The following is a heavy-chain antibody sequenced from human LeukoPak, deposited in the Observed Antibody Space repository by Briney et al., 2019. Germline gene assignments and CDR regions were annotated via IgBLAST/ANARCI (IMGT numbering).Heavy chain of an antibody. CDR1: GGTISGSGWH. V-gene: IGHV4-30-2*01. Sequence: PSQTLSLTYSVFGGTISGSGWHWSWLRLPPGKGLEFIGYIYHSGGTYYSPSLKSRVTMPVDRSKNQFSLKLSSVTAADTAVYYCARGYYYDSSGFDAFDIWGQGTMVTVSS. J-gene: IGHJ3*02. CDR2: IYHSGGT. D-gene: IGHD3-22*01. CDR3: ARGYYYDSSGFDAFDI.